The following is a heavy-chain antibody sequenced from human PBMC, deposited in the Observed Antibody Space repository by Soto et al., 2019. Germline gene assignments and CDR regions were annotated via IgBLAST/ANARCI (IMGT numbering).Heavy chain of an antibody. Sequence: GSLRLSCAAFGFTFSRSSMNWVRQAPGKGLEWVSSISSSSSYIYYADAVKGRFTISRDNAKNSLYLQLNSLRAEDTAVYYCAREFLRQSITGTTGYWGQGTLVTVSS. D-gene: IGHD1-7*01. J-gene: IGHJ4*02. CDR1: GFTFSRSS. V-gene: IGHV3-21*01. CDR3: AREFLRQSITGTTGY. CDR2: ISSSSSYI.